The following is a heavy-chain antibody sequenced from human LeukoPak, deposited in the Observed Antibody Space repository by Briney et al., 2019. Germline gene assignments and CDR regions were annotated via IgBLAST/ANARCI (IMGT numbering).Heavy chain of an antibody. Sequence: PGGSLRLSCAASGFTVSSNYMSWVRQAPGKGLEWVSVIYSGGSTYYADSVKGRFTISRDNSKNTLYLQMNSLRAEDTAVYYCARDFNWNYAHIDYWGQGTLVTVSS. D-gene: IGHD1-7*01. J-gene: IGHJ4*02. V-gene: IGHV3-53*01. CDR3: ARDFNWNYAHIDY. CDR2: IYSGGST. CDR1: GFTVSSNY.